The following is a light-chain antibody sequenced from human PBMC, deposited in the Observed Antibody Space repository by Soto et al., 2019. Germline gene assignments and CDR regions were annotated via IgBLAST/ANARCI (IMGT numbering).Light chain of an antibody. Sequence: EIVLTQSPATLSLSPGERATLSCRASQSVRGYLAWYRQKPGQAPRLLIYGASTRATGIPARVSGSGSGTEFTLTISSLQSEDFAVYYCQQYNNWPRAFGQGTKVDI. CDR2: GAS. CDR1: QSVRGY. V-gene: IGKV3-15*01. CDR3: QQYNNWPRA. J-gene: IGKJ1*01.